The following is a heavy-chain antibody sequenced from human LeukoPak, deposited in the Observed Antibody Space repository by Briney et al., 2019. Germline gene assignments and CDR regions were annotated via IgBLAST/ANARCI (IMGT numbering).Heavy chain of an antibody. Sequence: SETLSLTCTVSGGSISSYYWSWIRQPPGKGLEWIGYIYYSESTNYNPSLKSRVTISVDTSKNQFSLKLSSVTAADTAVYYCARGALDFDYWGQGTLVTVSS. J-gene: IGHJ4*02. D-gene: IGHD3-16*02. CDR2: IYYSEST. CDR1: GGSISSYY. V-gene: IGHV4-59*01. CDR3: ARGALDFDY.